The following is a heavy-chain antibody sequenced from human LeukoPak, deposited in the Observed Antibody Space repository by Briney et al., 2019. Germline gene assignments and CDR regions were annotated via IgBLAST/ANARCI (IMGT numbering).Heavy chain of an antibody. Sequence: SETLSLTCAVYGGSFSGYYWSWIRQPPGKGLEWIGEINHSGSTNHNPSLKSRVTISVDTSKNQFSLKLSSVTAADTAVYYCARAHSRNYGMDVWGQGTTVTVSS. V-gene: IGHV4-34*01. CDR3: ARAHSRNYGMDV. D-gene: IGHD1-14*01. J-gene: IGHJ6*02. CDR2: INHSGST. CDR1: GGSFSGYY.